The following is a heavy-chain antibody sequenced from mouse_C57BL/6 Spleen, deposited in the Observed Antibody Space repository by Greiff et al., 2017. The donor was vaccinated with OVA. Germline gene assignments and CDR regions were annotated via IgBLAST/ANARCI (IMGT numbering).Heavy chain of an antibody. CDR2: FYPGSGSI. D-gene: IGHD2-2*01. Sequence: LQESGAELVKPGASVKLSCTASGYTFTEYTIHWVKQRSGQGLEWIGWFYPGSGSIKYNEKFKDKATLTADKSSSTVYMEHSRLTSEDSAVYFCARHEEGDMVKNYFDYWGKGTTLTVSS. CDR3: ARHEEGDMVKNYFDY. CDR1: GYTFTEYT. J-gene: IGHJ2*01. V-gene: IGHV1-62-2*01.